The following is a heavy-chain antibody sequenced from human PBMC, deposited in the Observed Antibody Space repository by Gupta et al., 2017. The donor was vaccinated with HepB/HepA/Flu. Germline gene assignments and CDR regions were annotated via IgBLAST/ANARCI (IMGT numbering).Heavy chain of an antibody. Sequence: IYYSGTTNYNPSLKSRVTISVDTSKNQFSLKLSSVTAADTAVYYCARDRVEGSGSYYKDWGQGTLVTVSS. CDR2: IYYSGTT. D-gene: IGHD3-10*01. J-gene: IGHJ4*02. V-gene: IGHV4-59*01. CDR3: ARDRVEGSGSYYKD.